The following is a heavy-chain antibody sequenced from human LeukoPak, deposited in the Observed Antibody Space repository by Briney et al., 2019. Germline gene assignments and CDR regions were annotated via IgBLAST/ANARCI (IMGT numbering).Heavy chain of an antibody. D-gene: IGHD6-13*01. CDR1: GGTFSSYA. CDR3: EANLGYSSSWYVAGDQN. V-gene: IGHV1-69*01. Sequence: SVKVSCKASGGTFSSYAISWVRQAPGQGLEWMGGIIPIFGTANYAQKFQGRVTITADESTSTAYMELSSLRSEDTAVYYCEANLGYSSSWYVAGDQNWGQGTLVTVSS. J-gene: IGHJ4*02. CDR2: IIPIFGTA.